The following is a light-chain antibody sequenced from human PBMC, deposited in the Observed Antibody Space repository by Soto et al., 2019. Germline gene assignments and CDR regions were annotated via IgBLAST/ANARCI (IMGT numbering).Light chain of an antibody. CDR2: DSS. J-gene: IGKJ4*01. CDR1: QSVSRY. CDR3: QHYNHWPVT. V-gene: IGKV3-15*01. Sequence: IVMTQSPATLSVSPGEGVTLSCRSSQSVSRYLAWYQQKPGQAPRLLIYDSSTRATGIPARFSGSGSGTDFTRTISSLQSEDVAVYYCQHYNHWPVTFGGGTKLETK.